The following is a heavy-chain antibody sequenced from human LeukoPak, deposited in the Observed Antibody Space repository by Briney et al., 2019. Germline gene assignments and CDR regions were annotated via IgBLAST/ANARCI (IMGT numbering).Heavy chain of an antibody. CDR1: GFTFSNYS. Sequence: GGCLRLSCAASGFTFSNYSMNWARQAPGKGLEWDSYITSSSTVYYAGSVKGRFTISRDNAKNSLFLQMNSLRAEDTAVYYCARDYCSGPKCYFIDYWGQGALVTVSS. CDR2: ITSSSTV. V-gene: IGHV3-48*04. CDR3: ARDYCSGPKCYFIDY. J-gene: IGHJ4*02. D-gene: IGHD2-15*01.